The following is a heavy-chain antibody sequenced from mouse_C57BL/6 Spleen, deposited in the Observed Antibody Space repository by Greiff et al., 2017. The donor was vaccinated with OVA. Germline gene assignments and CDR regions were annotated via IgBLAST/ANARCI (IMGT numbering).Heavy chain of an antibody. J-gene: IGHJ2*01. V-gene: IGHV1-54*01. CDR2: INPGSGGT. D-gene: IGHD1-1*02. CDR1: GYAFTNYL. CDR3: ARAGGSYVGLDY. Sequence: VQLQQSGAELVRPGTSVKVSCKASGYAFTNYLIEWVKQRPGQGLEWIGVINPGSGGTNYNEKFKGKATLTADTSSSTAYMQLSSLTSEDSTVDFCARAGGSYVGLDYWGQGTTLTVSS.